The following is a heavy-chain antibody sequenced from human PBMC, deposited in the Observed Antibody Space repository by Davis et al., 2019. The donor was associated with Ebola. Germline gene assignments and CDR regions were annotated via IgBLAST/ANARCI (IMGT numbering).Heavy chain of an antibody. Sequence: PGGSLRLSCKGSGYSFTSHWINWVRQMPGRGLEWMGRVDPKDSSSNSSPSLQGHVTISSDKSISTAYLQWSSLKASDSAMYYCVSRTGRWCNSPSCSFDYWGQGTLVTVSS. D-gene: IGHD2-2*01. V-gene: IGHV5-10-1*01. J-gene: IGHJ4*02. CDR2: VDPKDSSS. CDR3: VSRTGRWCNSPSCSFDY. CDR1: GYSFTSHW.